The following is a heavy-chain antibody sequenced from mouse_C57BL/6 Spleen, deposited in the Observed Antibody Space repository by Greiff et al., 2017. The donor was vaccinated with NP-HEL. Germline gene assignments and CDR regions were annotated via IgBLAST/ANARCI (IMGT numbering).Heavy chain of an antibody. J-gene: IGHJ4*01. V-gene: IGHV5-4*01. CDR3: ARDRYYGSSYLYAMDY. CDR1: GFTFSSYA. D-gene: IGHD1-1*01. CDR2: ISDGGSYT. Sequence: EVMLVESGGGLVKPGGSLKLSCAASGFTFSSYAMSWVRQTPEKRLEWVATISDGGSYTYYPDNVKGRFTISRDNAKNNLYLQMSHLKSEDTAMYYCARDRYYGSSYLYAMDYWGQGTSVTVSS.